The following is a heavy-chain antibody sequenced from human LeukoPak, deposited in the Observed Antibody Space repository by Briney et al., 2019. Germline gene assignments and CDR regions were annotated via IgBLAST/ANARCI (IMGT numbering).Heavy chain of an antibody. CDR2: ISSSGSTI. Sequence: GGSLRLSCAASGFTFSSYEMNWVRQAPGKGLEWVSYISSSGSTIYYADSVKGRFTISRDNAKNSLYLQMNSLRAEDTALYYCARDTYGSVSPFDYWGQGTLVTVSS. J-gene: IGHJ4*02. V-gene: IGHV3-48*03. D-gene: IGHD3-10*01. CDR1: GFTFSSYE. CDR3: ARDTYGSVSPFDY.